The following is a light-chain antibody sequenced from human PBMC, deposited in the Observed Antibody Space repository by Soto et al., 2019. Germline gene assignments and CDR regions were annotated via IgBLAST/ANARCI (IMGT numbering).Light chain of an antibody. V-gene: IGKV3-20*01. CDR1: QSVRNSY. CDR3: QQYGRSPRYT. J-gene: IGKJ2*01. Sequence: EIVLTQFPDTLSLSPWERATLSCRASQSVRNSYLAWYQQRPGQAPRLLIYGADRRAKGIPDRFSGSGSDTDLDQSNSRLEPEDFEVCYCQQYGRSPRYTFGQGPKREIE. CDR2: GAD.